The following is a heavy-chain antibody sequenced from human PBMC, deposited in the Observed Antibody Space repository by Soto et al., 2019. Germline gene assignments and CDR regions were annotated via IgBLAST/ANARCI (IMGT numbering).Heavy chain of an antibody. V-gene: IGHV3-48*03. CDR1: GFIFSDYE. CDR3: VKEYCTGGTCFDAFDP. CDR2: ISDGGKTI. D-gene: IGHD2-8*02. Sequence: ELQLVESGGGLVQPGGSLTLSCAASGFIFSDYEVDWVRQAPGKGLEWIAYISDGGKTIYYAASVKGRFTISRDDAKNSLYLQMNNLRAEDTAVYFCVKEYCTGGTCFDAFDPWGQGTMVTVSS. J-gene: IGHJ3*01.